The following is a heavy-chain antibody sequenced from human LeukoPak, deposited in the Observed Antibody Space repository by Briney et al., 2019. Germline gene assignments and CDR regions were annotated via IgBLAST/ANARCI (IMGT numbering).Heavy chain of an antibody. V-gene: IGHV3-11*01. D-gene: IGHD1-26*01. CDR3: AREVGATYFDY. J-gene: IGHJ4*02. CDR1: GFTFSDYY. Sequence: GGSLRLSCAASGFTFSDYYISWIHQAPGKGLEWVSYISSSGGTIYYADSVRGRFTISRDNAKNSLSLQMNSLRAEDTAVYFCAREVGATYFDYWGQGTLVTVSS. CDR2: ISSSGGTI.